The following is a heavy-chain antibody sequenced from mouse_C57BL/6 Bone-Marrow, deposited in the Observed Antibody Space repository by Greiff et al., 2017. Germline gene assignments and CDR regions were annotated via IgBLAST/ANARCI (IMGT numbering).Heavy chain of an antibody. V-gene: IGHV14-4*01. CDR2: IDPENGDT. J-gene: IGHJ3*01. Sequence: EVKLQQSGAELVRPGASVKLSCTASGFNIKDDYMHWVKQRPEQGLEWIGWIDPENGDTEYASKFQGKATITADTSSNTAYLQLSSLTSEDTAVSYCTTWGWLLEAYWGQGTLVTVSA. CDR3: TTWGWLLEAY. D-gene: IGHD2-3*01. CDR1: GFNIKDDY.